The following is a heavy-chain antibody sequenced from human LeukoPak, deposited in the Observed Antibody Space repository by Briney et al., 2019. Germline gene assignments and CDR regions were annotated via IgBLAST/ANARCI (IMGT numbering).Heavy chain of an antibody. CDR3: ARGSSSGWYGEMDY. V-gene: IGHV3-53*01. J-gene: IGHJ4*02. CDR2: IYSGDST. Sequence: GGSLRLSCAASGFIVSSNYMSWVRQAPGKGLEWVSVIYSGDSTNYADSVKGRFTISRDNTKNTLYLQMSSLRAEDTAVYYCARGSSSGWYGEMDYWGQGTLVTVSS. D-gene: IGHD6-19*01. CDR1: GFIVSSNY.